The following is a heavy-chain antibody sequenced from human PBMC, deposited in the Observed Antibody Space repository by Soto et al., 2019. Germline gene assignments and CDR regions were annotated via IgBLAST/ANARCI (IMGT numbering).Heavy chain of an antibody. CDR3: AKGTTVLDY. V-gene: IGHV3-23*01. D-gene: IGHD4-17*01. J-gene: IGHJ4*02. Sequence: GESLKISCAASGFTFSSYAMSWVRQAPGKGLEWVSAISGSGGSTYYADSVKGRFTISRDNSKNTLYLQMNSLRAEDTAVYYCAKGTTVLDYWGQGTLVTVSS. CDR2: ISGSGGST. CDR1: GFTFSSYA.